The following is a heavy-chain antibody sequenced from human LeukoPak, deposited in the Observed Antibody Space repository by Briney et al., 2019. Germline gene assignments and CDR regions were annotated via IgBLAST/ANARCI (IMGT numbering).Heavy chain of an antibody. Sequence: SVTVSFKASGGTFSSYAISWVRQAPGQGLEWMGGIIPIFGTANYAQKFQGRVTITADKSTSTAYMELSSLRSEDTAVYYCARTLQNDYYGSGSYFYFDYWGQGTLVTVSS. CDR1: GGTFSSYA. V-gene: IGHV1-69*06. J-gene: IGHJ4*02. CDR3: ARTLQNDYYGSGSYFYFDY. D-gene: IGHD3-10*01. CDR2: IIPIFGTA.